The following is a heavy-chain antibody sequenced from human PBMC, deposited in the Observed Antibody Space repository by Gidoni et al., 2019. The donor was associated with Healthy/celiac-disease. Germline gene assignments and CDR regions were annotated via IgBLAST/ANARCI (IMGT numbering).Heavy chain of an antibody. V-gene: IGHV3-21*01. J-gene: IGHJ4*02. CDR3: ARDPERFLEWLLGYFDY. CDR1: GFTFSSYS. D-gene: IGHD3-3*01. CDR2: ISSSSSYI. Sequence: EVQLVESGGGLVKPGGSLRLSCAASGFTFSSYSMNWVRQAPGKGLEWVSSISSSSSYIYYADSVKGRFTISRDNAKNSLYLQMNSLRAEDTAVYYCARDPERFLEWLLGYFDYWGQGTLVTVSS.